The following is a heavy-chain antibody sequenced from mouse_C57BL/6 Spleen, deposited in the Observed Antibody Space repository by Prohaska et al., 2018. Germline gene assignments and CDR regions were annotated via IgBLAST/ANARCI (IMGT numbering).Heavy chain of an antibody. J-gene: IGHJ3*01. CDR2: INPNNGGT. V-gene: IGHV1-22*01. CDR1: GYTFTDYN. Sequence: LKMSCKASGYTFTDYNMHRVKQSHGKSLERIGYINPNNGGTSYNKKIKGKATLTVNKSSSTAYMELRILTSDVLAVYYWAREARILPFPYLRQGTLVTVSA. D-gene: IGHD1-1*01. CDR3: AREARILPFPY.